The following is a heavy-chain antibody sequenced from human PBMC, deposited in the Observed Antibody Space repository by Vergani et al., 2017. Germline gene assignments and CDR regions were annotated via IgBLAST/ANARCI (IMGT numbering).Heavy chain of an antibody. J-gene: IGHJ4*02. CDR1: GGTFDSYA. D-gene: IGHD6-6*01. V-gene: IGHV1-8*01. Sequence: VQMVQSGAEMKKPGSSVKVSCRASGGTFDSYAFLWVRQAPGQGLEWMGWMNPNSGNTGYAQKFQGRVTMTRNTSISTAYMELSSLRSEDTAVYYCARGSSSFVPVSDYWGQGTLVTVSS. CDR3: ARGSSSFVPVSDY. CDR2: MNPNSGNT.